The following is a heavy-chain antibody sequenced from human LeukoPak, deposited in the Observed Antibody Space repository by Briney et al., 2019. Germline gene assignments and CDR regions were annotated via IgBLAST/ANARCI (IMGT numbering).Heavy chain of an antibody. V-gene: IGHV3-23*01. Sequence: GGSLRLSCAASGFTFSSYAMSWVRQAPGKGLEWVSAISGSGGSTYSADSVKGRFTISRDNSKNTLYLQMNSLRAEDTAVYYCAKRGAEVGATVAPGDYWGQGTLVTVSS. CDR2: ISGSGGST. J-gene: IGHJ4*02. CDR1: GFTFSSYA. CDR3: AKRGAEVGATVAPGDY. D-gene: IGHD1-26*01.